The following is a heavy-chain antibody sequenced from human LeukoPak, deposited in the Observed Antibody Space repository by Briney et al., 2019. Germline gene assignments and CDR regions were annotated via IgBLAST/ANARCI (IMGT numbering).Heavy chain of an antibody. CDR2: ISAYNGNT. Sequence: ASVKVSCKASGYTFTSYGISWVRQAPGQGLEWMGWISAYNGNTNYAQKLQGRVTMTTDTSTSTAYMELRSLRSDDTAVYYCAREGYYYDSSGYYAFDIWGQGTMVTVSS. D-gene: IGHD3-22*01. CDR1: GYTFTSYG. CDR3: AREGYYYDSSGYYAFDI. J-gene: IGHJ3*02. V-gene: IGHV1-18*01.